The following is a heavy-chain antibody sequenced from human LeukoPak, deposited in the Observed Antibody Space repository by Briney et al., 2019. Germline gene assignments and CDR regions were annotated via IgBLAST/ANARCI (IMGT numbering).Heavy chain of an antibody. J-gene: IGHJ4*02. CDR3: AREPRKWEPYYLDY. CDR1: GGSISSYY. V-gene: IGHV4-59*01. Sequence: SETLSLTCTVSGGSISSYYWSWIRQPPGKGLEWIGYIYYSGSTNYNPSLKSRVTISVDTSKSQFSLKLSSVTAADTAVYYCAREPRKWEPYYLDYWGQGTLVTVSS. D-gene: IGHD1-26*01. CDR2: IYYSGST.